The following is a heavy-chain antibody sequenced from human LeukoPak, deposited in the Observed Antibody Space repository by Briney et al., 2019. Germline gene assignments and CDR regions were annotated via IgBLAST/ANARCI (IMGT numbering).Heavy chain of an antibody. Sequence: SETLSLTCAVYGGSFSGYYWSWIRQPPGKGLEWIGYIYYSGSTNYNPSLKSRVTISVDTSKNQFSLKLSSVTAADTAVYYCAREGDYYYYYMDVWGKGTTVTVSS. CDR3: AREGDYYYYYMDV. V-gene: IGHV4-59*01. J-gene: IGHJ6*03. CDR2: IYYSGST. CDR1: GGSFSGYY.